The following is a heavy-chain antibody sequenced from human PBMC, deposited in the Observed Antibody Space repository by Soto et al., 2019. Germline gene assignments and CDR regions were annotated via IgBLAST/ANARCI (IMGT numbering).Heavy chain of an antibody. V-gene: IGHV3-53*01. J-gene: IGHJ4*02. CDR1: GFTVSSNY. Sequence: GSLRLSCAASGFTVSSNYMSWVRQAPGKGLEWVSVIYSGGSTYYADSVKGRSTISRDNSKNTLYLQMNSLRAEDTAVYYCARARPVRYFDWLSPSYYFDYWGQGTLVTVSS. D-gene: IGHD3-9*01. CDR3: ARARPVRYFDWLSPSYYFDY. CDR2: IYSGGST.